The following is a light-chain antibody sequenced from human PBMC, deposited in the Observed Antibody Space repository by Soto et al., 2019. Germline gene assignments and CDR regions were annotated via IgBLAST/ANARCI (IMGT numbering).Light chain of an antibody. CDR2: GAS. CDR3: QQYGSSLIT. J-gene: IGKJ5*01. Sequence: EIVLTQPPCTLSLSPGERATLSCRASQRVSSSYLAWYQQRPGQAPRLLIYGASSRATGIPDMFSGSGSGTDFTLTISRLEPEDFAVYYCQQYGSSLITFGQGTRLEIK. CDR1: QRVSSSY. V-gene: IGKV3-20*01.